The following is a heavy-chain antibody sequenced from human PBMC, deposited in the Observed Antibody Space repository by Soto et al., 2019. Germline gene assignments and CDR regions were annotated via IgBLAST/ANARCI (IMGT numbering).Heavy chain of an antibody. V-gene: IGHV5-51*01. CDR3: ARIIGYCRNNDCSWTFDI. J-gene: IGHJ3*02. D-gene: IGHD2-15*01. CDR1: GYSFISYW. CDR2: FYPGDSTS. Sequence: GESLKISCKTSGYSFISYWVPWVRQLPGKGLEWMGTFYPGDSTSTYSPSFQGQVTISVDKSISTAYLQLSSLKASDTAMYYCARIIGYCRNNDCSWTFDIWGQGTMVTVSS.